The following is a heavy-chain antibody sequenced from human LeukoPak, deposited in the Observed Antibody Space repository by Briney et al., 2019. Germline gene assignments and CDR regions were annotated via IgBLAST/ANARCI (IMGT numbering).Heavy chain of an antibody. CDR3: AKDLGLGRIWFGELSPPGYYYGMDV. CDR1: GFTFSSYA. CDR2: ISYDGSNK. Sequence: GRSLRLSCAASGFTFSSYAMHWVRQAPGKGLEWVAVISYDGSNKYYADSVKGRFTISRDNSKNTLYLQMNSLRAEDTAVYYCAKDLGLGRIWFGELSPPGYYYGMDVWGQGTAVTVSS. D-gene: IGHD3-10*01. J-gene: IGHJ6*02. V-gene: IGHV3-30*04.